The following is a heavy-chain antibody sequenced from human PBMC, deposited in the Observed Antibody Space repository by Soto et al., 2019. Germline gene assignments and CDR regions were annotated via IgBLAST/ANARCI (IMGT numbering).Heavy chain of an antibody. V-gene: IGHV4-59*01. D-gene: IGHD5-18*01. CDR3: ARELGGAYSYGPNWFDS. CDR1: GASISSYY. J-gene: IGHJ5*01. CDR2: IYHSGST. Sequence: QVQLQESGPGLVKPSETLSLTCTVSGASISSYYWSWIRQPPGKGLEWIGYIYHSGSTNYNPSLKSRVTIQIDTSKNQFSLKLRSVTAADTAVYYCARELGGAYSYGPNWFDSWGQGTLVTVSS.